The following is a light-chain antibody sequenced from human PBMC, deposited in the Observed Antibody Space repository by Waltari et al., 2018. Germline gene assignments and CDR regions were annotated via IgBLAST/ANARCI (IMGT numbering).Light chain of an antibody. V-gene: IGKV3-15*01. CDR1: QSVGSD. J-gene: IGKJ2*01. CDR3: QQYNKWPPYT. Sequence: EIVMTQSPATLSASPGERATLSCRASQSVGSDLAWYQQKPGQAPSLLIYGASTRVTGIPARFSGSGSGTEFTLTISSLQSEDSAVYYCQQYNKWPPYTFGQGTKLEIK. CDR2: GAS.